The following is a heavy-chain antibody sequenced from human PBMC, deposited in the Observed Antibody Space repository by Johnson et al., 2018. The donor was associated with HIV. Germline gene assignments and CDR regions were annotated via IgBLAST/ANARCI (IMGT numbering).Heavy chain of an antibody. Sequence: QVQLVESGGGLIQPGGSMRLSCAASGFTFSSYGMHWVRQAPGKGLEWVAVIWYDGSNKYYADSVRGRFTISRDTSKNSLCLQMNSLRAEDTAVYYCARAGSSSAFDIWGQGTLVTVSS. D-gene: IGHD1-26*01. J-gene: IGHJ3*02. V-gene: IGHV3-33*08. CDR3: ARAGSSSAFDI. CDR1: GFTFSSYG. CDR2: IWYDGSNK.